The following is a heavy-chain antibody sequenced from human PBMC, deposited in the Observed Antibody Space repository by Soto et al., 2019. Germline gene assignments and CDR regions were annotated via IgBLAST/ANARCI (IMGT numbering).Heavy chain of an antibody. Sequence: QVQLQESGPGLVKPSQTLSLTCTVSGGSISSGGYYWTWIRQHPGKGLEWIGYIYYSGSTYYNPSLXXXXXXSXXXXXXXXSLXXXSVTAADTAVYYCAREPLTWGQGTLVTVSS. CDR2: IYYSGST. V-gene: IGHV4-31*01. CDR1: GGSISSGGYY. J-gene: IGHJ4*02. CDR3: AREPLT.